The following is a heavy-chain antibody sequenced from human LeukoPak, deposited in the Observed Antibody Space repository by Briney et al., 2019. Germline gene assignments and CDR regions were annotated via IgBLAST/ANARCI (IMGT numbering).Heavy chain of an antibody. CDR2: ISAYNGNT. Sequence: ASVKVSCKASGYTFTSYGISWVRQAPGQGLEWMGWISAYNGNTNYAQKLQGRVTMITDTSTSTAYMELRSLRSDDTAVYYCARAYRSTMVRGAKSYFDYWGQGTLVTVSS. D-gene: IGHD3-10*01. J-gene: IGHJ4*02. CDR3: ARAYRSTMVRGAKSYFDY. CDR1: GYTFTSYG. V-gene: IGHV1-18*04.